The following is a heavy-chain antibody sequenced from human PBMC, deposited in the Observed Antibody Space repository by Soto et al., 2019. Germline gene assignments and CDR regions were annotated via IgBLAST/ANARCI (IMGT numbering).Heavy chain of an antibody. CDR1: GYTFTNYG. J-gene: IGHJ6*03. V-gene: IGHV1-18*04. D-gene: IGHD4-4*01. Sequence: QVQLVQSGGELKKSGASVKVSCKASGYTFTNYGISWVRQAPGQGLEWMAWISIENGDTNFAQKFQGRVTLTPDTSTNTSNMELRGLSSDDTAVHYGARLTTVDNAHYYMDVWGKGTTVTVSS. CDR2: ISIENGDT. CDR3: ARLTTVDNAHYYMDV.